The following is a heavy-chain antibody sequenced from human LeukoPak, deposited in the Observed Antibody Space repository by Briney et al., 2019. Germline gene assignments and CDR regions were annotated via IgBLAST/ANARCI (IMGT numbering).Heavy chain of an antibody. D-gene: IGHD2-15*01. J-gene: IGHJ4*02. CDR1: GFTFSNVW. V-gene: IGHV3-73*01. CDR2: IRSKPNSYTT. Sequence: GGSLRLSCAASGFTFSNVWMNWVRQASGKGLEWVGLIRSKPNSYTTVYAASVKGRFTISRDDSKNTAYLQMNSLKAEDTAVYYCTRQECSGGSCSYVDYWGQGTLVTVSS. CDR3: TRQECSGGSCSYVDY.